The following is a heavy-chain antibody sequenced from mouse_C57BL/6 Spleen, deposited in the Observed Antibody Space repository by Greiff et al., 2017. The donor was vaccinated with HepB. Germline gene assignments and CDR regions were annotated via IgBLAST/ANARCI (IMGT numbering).Heavy chain of an antibody. CDR1: GFSLTSYG. D-gene: IGHD1-1*01. CDR2: IWRGGST. CDR3: AKGGQFITTVVALYYYAMDD. J-gene: IGHJ4*01. V-gene: IGHV2-5*01. Sequence: VQLQQSGPGLVQPSQSLSITCTVSGFSLTSYGVHWVRQSPGKGLEWLGVIWRGGSTDYNAAFMSRLSITKDNSKSQVFFKMNSLQADDTAIYYCAKGGQFITTVVALYYYAMDDWGQGTSVTVSS.